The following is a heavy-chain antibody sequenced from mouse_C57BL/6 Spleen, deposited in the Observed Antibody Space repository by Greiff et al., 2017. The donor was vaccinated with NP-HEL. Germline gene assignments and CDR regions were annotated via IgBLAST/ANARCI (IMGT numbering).Heavy chain of an antibody. Sequence: VKLQQPGAELVKPGASVKLSCKASGYTFTSYWMHWVKQRPGQGLEWIGMIHPNSGSTNYNEKFKSKATLTVDKSSSTAYMQLSSLTSEDSAVYYCARSQTGSGDYWGQGTTLTVSS. CDR3: ARSQTGSGDY. J-gene: IGHJ2*01. CDR2: IHPNSGST. D-gene: IGHD4-1*01. V-gene: IGHV1-64*01. CDR1: GYTFTSYW.